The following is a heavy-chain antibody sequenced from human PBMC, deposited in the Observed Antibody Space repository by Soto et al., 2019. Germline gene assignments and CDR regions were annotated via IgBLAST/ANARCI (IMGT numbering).Heavy chain of an antibody. J-gene: IGHJ6*02. V-gene: IGHV3-20*04. D-gene: IGHD6-19*01. CDR2: INWNGGST. CDR3: SSVGEAGSDKYYDGFDV. Sequence: GGSLRLSCAASGFTFDDYGMSWVRQAPGKGLEWVSGINWNGGSTGYADSVKGRFTISRDNAKNSLYLQMNSLRAEDTALYYCSSVGEAGSDKYYDGFDVWGQGTLVTVSS. CDR1: GFTFDDYG.